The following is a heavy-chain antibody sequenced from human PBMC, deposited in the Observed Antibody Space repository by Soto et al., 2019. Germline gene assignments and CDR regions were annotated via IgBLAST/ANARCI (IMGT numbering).Heavy chain of an antibody. D-gene: IGHD6-6*01. CDR3: AKDRVSSLYYYYGLDV. CDR2: ISGSGGST. V-gene: IGHV3-23*01. Sequence: EVQLLESGGGLVQPGGSLRLSCAASGFTFSSYAMTWVRQAPGRGLEWVSGISGSGGSTYYADSVKGRFTISRDNSENTLYLQMNSLRGEDTAVYYCAKDRVSSLYYYYGLDVWGQGTTVTVS. J-gene: IGHJ6*02. CDR1: GFTFSSYA.